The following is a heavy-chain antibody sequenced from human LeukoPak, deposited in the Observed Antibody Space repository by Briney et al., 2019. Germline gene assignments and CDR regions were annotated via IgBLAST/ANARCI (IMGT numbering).Heavy chain of an antibody. CDR2: ISAYNRNT. CDR1: GYTFTSYG. D-gene: IGHD5-12*01. CDR3: ARQVDIRMALPDY. J-gene: IGHJ4*02. Sequence: ASVKVSCKASGYTFTSYGMTWVRQAPGHGLEWMGWISAYNRNTNYAQKLQGRVTMITDTFTRTAYMELRSLRSDDTAVYYCARQVDIRMALPDYWGQGTLFTVSS. V-gene: IGHV1-18*01.